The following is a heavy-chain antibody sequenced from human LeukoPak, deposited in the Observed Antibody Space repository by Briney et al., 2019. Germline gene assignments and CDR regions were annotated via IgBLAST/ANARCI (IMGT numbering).Heavy chain of an antibody. D-gene: IGHD2-15*01. CDR3: IRARSYNGFDI. CDR2: IKSKTDGGTA. J-gene: IGHJ3*02. CDR1: GFTFSNDW. V-gene: IGHV3-15*05. Sequence: PGGSLRLSCAASGFTFSNDWMSGVRQAPGKGLEWVGRIKSKTDGGTADHAAPVKGRFTISRDDSRNTLYLQMNSLKTEDTAVYFCIRARSYNGFDIWGQGTMVTVSS.